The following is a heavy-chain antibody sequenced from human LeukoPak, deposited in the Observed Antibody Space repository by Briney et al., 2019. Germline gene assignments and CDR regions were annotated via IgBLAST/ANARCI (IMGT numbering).Heavy chain of an antibody. D-gene: IGHD4-23*01. CDR3: AKDTTVVTPRALDY. CDR2: IRGSGGTT. J-gene: IGHJ4*02. Sequence: GRSLRLSCAASGFTFINFAMSWGRQAPGEGLECVSAIRGSGGTTYYADSVKGRFTISRDNSKTTLYLQMNSLRAEDTAVYYCAKDTTVVTPRALDYWGQGSLVTVSS. V-gene: IGHV3-23*01. CDR1: GFTFINFA.